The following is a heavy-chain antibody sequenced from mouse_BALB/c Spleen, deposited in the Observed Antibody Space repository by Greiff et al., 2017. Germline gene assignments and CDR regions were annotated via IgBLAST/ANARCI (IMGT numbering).Heavy chain of an antibody. V-gene: IGHV1-9*01. J-gene: IGHJ4*01. Sequence: QVHVKQSGAELMKPGASVKISCKATGYTFSSYWIEWVKQRPGHGLEWIGEILPGSGSTNYNEKFKGKATFTADTSSNTAYMQLSSLTSEDSAVYYCARWDSYGSSSPAMDYWGQGTSVTVSS. CDR1: GYTFSSYW. CDR2: ILPGSGST. D-gene: IGHD1-1*01. CDR3: ARWDSYGSSSPAMDY.